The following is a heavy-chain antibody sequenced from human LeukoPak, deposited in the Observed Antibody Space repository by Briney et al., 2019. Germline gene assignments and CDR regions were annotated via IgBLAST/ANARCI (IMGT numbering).Heavy chain of an antibody. Sequence: SETLSLTCAVYGGSFSGYYWSWIRQPPGKGLEWIGEINHSGSTNYNPSLKSRVTISVDTSKNQFSLKLSSVTAADTAVYYCARAARNWGGRIADDYWGQGTLVTVSS. CDR2: INHSGST. CDR3: ARAARNWGGRIADDY. J-gene: IGHJ4*02. CDR1: GGSFSGYY. D-gene: IGHD7-27*01. V-gene: IGHV4-34*01.